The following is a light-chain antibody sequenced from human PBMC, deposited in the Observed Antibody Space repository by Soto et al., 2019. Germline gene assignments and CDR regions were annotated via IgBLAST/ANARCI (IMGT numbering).Light chain of an antibody. Sequence: EIVLTQSPGTLSLSPGERATLSCRASQSVKNNYLAWFQQKPGQPPRLLIYGASSRATGIPDRFSGSGSGTDFTLIISRLEPEDFAVYYCQLYGTSRAFGQGTKVDIK. J-gene: IGKJ1*01. CDR2: GAS. CDR3: QLYGTSRA. CDR1: QSVKNNY. V-gene: IGKV3-20*01.